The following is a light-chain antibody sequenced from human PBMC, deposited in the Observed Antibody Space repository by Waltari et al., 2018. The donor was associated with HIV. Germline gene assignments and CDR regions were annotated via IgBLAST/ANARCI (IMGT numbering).Light chain of an antibody. J-gene: IGLJ2*01. CDR2: ETT. Sequence: SYELTQSPSVSVSPGQTARIDCLGESVSKQDDNWYQWKPGQAPVMVIYETTKRSSPMSGRFSASRSGTTATLTITGVRTEDEADYFCQSADTSPSKAIFGGGTK. V-gene: IGLV3-25*03. CDR3: QSADTSPSKAI. CDR1: SVSKQD.